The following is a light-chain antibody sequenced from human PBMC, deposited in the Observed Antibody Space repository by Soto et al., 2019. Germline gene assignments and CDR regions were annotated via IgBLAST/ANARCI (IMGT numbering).Light chain of an antibody. CDR1: QSVSSNY. Sequence: EVVLTQSPGTLSLSPGERATLSCRASQSVSSNYVAWYQQIPGQTPRLLIYGASSRATGIPDRFSGSGSGTDFTLTISRLEPEDFAVYYCQQHCSSPWMFGQGTKVDIK. CDR3: QQHCSSPWM. V-gene: IGKV3-20*01. J-gene: IGKJ1*01. CDR2: GAS.